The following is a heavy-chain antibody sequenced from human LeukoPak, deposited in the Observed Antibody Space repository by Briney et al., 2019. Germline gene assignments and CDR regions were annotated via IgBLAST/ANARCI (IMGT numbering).Heavy chain of an antibody. Sequence: ASVKVSCKASGYTFTGYYMHWVRQAPGQGLEWMGWINPNSGGTNYAQKFQGRVTITADESTSTAYMELSSLRSEDTAVYYCARDRYYYDGLDYWGQGTLVTVSS. CDR1: GYTFTGYY. J-gene: IGHJ4*02. V-gene: IGHV1-2*02. D-gene: IGHD3-22*01. CDR2: INPNSGGT. CDR3: ARDRYYYDGLDY.